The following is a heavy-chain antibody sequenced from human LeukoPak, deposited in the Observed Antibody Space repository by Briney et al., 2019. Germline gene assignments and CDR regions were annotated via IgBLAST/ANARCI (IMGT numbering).Heavy chain of an antibody. D-gene: IGHD3-9*01. V-gene: IGHV4-4*02. CDR2: IYRDGRT. CDR1: GVSISSSEW. J-gene: IGHJ4*02. CDR3: GKTDIYFNPIDY. Sequence: PSETLSLTCAVSGVSISSSEWWIWVRQPPGQGLEWIGEIYRDGRTRYNPSLKSRVTMSIDYSKNQFSLKVSSVTAADTAIYYCGKTDIYFNPIDYWGPGSLVTVSS.